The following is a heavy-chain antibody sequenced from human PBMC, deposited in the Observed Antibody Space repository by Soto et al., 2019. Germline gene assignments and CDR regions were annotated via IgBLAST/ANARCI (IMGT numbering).Heavy chain of an antibody. D-gene: IGHD2-15*01. V-gene: IGHV1-18*01. J-gene: IGHJ2*01. Sequence: QVQLEQSGAEVKKPGASVRVSCKASGYSLNDYGMSWVRQAPGQGLEWMGWIGPYEGVTNHAQTFQGRVTMTVDTSTNTADMELMSLRSAYTAIYYCASCYCIVGSRYTCCHIDLWGPGTLVTVTA. CDR1: GYSLNDYG. CDR2: IGPYEGVT. CDR3: ASCYCIVGSRYTCCHIDL.